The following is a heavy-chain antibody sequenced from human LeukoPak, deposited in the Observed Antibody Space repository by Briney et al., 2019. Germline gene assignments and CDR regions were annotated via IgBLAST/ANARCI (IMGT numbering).Heavy chain of an antibody. CDR3: AREVLDYFDTSGPADY. CDR1: GFTFSSYG. D-gene: IGHD3-22*01. V-gene: IGHV3-33*01. J-gene: IGHJ4*02. CDR2: IWYDGSNE. Sequence: GGSLRLSCAASGFTFSSYGMHWVRQAPGKGLEWVAVIWYDGSNEYYADSVKGRLTISRDNSKNTLYLQMNSLSAEDTAVYYCAREVLDYFDTSGPADYWGQGTLVTVSS.